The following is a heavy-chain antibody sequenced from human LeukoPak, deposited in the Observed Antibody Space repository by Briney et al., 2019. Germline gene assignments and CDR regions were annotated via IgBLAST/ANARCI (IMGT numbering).Heavy chain of an antibody. J-gene: IGHJ4*02. CDR1: GFTLSSYS. CDR3: ARDSRDSFDY. Sequence: GGSLRLFCAASGFTLSSYSMNWVRQAPGKGLEWVSSISSSSSYIYYADSVQGRFTISRDKAKNSLYLQMSSLGAEDTAVYYCARDSRDSFDYWGQGTLVTVSS. V-gene: IGHV3-21*01. CDR2: ISSSSSYI.